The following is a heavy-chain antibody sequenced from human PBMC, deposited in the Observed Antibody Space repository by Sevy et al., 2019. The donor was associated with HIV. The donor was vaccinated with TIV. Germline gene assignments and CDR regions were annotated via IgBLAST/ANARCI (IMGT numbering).Heavy chain of an antibody. Sequence: GGSLRLSCAASGFTFSSYGMHWVRQAPGKGLEWVAVISYDGSNKSYADPVKGRFTNSRDNSKNTLYLQMNSLRAEDTAGYYCAKDQGGYSYGLGDYGMDVWGQGTTVTVSS. CDR2: ISYDGSNK. D-gene: IGHD5-18*01. J-gene: IGHJ6*02. CDR3: AKDQGGYSYGLGDYGMDV. CDR1: GFTFSSYG. V-gene: IGHV3-30*18.